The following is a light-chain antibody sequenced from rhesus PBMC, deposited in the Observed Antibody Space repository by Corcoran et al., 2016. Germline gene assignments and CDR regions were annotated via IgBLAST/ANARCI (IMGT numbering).Light chain of an antibody. J-gene: IGKJ1*01. CDR3: MQALQTPLT. CDR1: QSLLHTDGRTY. V-gene: IGKV2-73*01. Sequence: DIVMTQTPPSLPVTPGEPASISCRSSQSLLHTDGRTYLSWYLQKPGQPPRLLIYGVSNRFSGEPDRFSVSGLGTDFTLKISRVKAEDVGTYYCMQALQTPLTFGQGTKVEIK. CDR2: GVS.